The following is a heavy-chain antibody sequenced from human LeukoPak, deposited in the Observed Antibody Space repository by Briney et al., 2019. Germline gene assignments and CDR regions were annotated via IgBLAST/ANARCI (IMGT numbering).Heavy chain of an antibody. CDR3: ARLGYDSSDY. CDR1: GGSISSSSYS. CDR2: IYYSGST. Sequence: PSETLSLTCTVSGGSISSSSYSWGWIRQPPGKGLEWIGSIYYSGSTYYNPSLKSRVTISVDTSKNQFSLKLSSVTAADTAVYYCARLGYDSSDYWGQGTLVTVSS. D-gene: IGHD3-22*01. V-gene: IGHV4-39*01. J-gene: IGHJ4*02.